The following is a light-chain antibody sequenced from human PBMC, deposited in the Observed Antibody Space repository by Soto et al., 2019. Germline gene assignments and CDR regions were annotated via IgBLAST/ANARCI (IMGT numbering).Light chain of an antibody. CDR1: NSDVGSHNF. V-gene: IGLV2-23*01. Sequence: QSALTQPASVSGSPGQSITISCTGTNSDVGSHNFVSWYQQYPGKAPKLLMYEASKRPSGLSNRFSGSKSGNTASLTISGPQAEDEADYYCCSLTNGATWVFGGGTKLTVL. CDR3: CSLTNGATWV. CDR2: EAS. J-gene: IGLJ3*02.